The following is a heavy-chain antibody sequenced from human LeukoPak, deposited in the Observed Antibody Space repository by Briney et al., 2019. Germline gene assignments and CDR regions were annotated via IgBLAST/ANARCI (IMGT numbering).Heavy chain of an antibody. CDR2: INTDGSSI. Sequence: PGGSLRLSCAASGFTFNTWMHWVRQAPGKGLVWVSRINTDGSSITYADSVKGRFSVSRDDAKNTLHLQMYSLRAEDTAVYYCVRDSSVTRMDVWGKGTTVTVSS. J-gene: IGHJ6*04. CDR3: VRDSSVTRMDV. V-gene: IGHV3-74*03. D-gene: IGHD4-17*01. CDR1: GFTFNTW.